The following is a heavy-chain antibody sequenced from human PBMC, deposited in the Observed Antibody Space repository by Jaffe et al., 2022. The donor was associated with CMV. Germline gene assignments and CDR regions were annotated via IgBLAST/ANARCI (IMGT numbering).Heavy chain of an antibody. CDR3: AAFTMRVPGGF. J-gene: IGHJ4*02. CDR1: GFTFSNNV. CDR2: IKQDGSEE. D-gene: IGHD3-22*01. Sequence: ELQLVESGGGLVQPGESLRLSCVASGFTFSNNVMSWVRQAPGKGLEWVANIKQDGSEEYYVDSVKGRFTISRDNAKNSLYLQMNSLRAEDTAVYWCAAFTMRVPGGFWGQGTLVTVSS. V-gene: IGHV3-7*01.